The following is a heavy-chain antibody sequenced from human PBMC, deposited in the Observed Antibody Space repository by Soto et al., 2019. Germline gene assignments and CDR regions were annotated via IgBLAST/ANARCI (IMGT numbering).Heavy chain of an antibody. V-gene: IGHV3-30-3*02. CDR1: GFTFSSYA. D-gene: IGHD5-18*01. Sequence: GGSLRLSCAASGFTFSSYAMHWVRQAPGKGLEWVAVISYDGSNKYYADSVKGRFTISRDSSKNTLYLQMNSLRAEDTAVYYCAKEGYSYGYEAYYYGMYVWGQGTTVTVSS. J-gene: IGHJ6*02. CDR2: ISYDGSNK. CDR3: AKEGYSYGYEAYYYGMYV.